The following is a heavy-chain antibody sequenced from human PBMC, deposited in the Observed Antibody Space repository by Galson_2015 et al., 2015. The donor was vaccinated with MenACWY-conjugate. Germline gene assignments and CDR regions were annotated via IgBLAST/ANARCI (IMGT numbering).Heavy chain of an antibody. CDR3: AKDMSTTVTTRGFDY. J-gene: IGHJ4*02. CDR1: GFTFDDYT. V-gene: IGHV3-43*01. Sequence: SLRLSCAASGFTFDDYTMHWVRQAPGKGLEWVSLISWDGGSTYYADSVKGRFTISRDNSKNSLYLQMNSLRTEDTALYYCAKDMSTTVTTRGFDYWGQGTLVTVSS. CDR2: ISWDGGST. D-gene: IGHD4-17*01.